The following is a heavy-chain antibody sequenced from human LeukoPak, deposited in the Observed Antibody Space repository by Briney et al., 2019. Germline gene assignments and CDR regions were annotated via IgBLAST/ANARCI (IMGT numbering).Heavy chain of an antibody. V-gene: IGHV4-59*01. CDR2: IYYSGST. J-gene: IGHJ6*03. Sequence: SETLSLTCTVSGGSISSYYWTWIRQPPGKGLEWIGYIYYSGSTNYNPSLKSRVTISVDTSKNQFSLNLSSVTVADTAVYYCARDNTYSSSVWRYYCYYMDDWGKGTTVTVSS. CDR1: GGSISSYY. CDR3: ARDNTYSSSVWRYYCYYMDD. D-gene: IGHD6-6*01.